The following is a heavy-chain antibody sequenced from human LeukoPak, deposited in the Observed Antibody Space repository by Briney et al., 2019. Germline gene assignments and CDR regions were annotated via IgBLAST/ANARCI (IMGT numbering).Heavy chain of an antibody. J-gene: IGHJ4*02. Sequence: ASVKVSCKASGDSSTDFFMHWLRQGPGQGFEWMGYIRSSTAATNYAQKFQGRVAMTRDRSISTSFMELTSLTSDDTAVYYCARDPARGDGYNLYQWGQGTLVTVPS. CDR3: ARDPARGDGYNLYQ. D-gene: IGHD5-24*01. CDR2: IRSSTAAT. CDR1: GDSSTDFF. V-gene: IGHV1-2*02.